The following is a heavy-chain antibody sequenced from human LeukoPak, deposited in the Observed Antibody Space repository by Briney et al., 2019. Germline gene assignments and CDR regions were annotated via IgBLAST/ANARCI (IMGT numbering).Heavy chain of an antibody. V-gene: IGHV1-2*02. D-gene: IGHD6-19*01. CDR2: INPNSGGT. Sequence: ASVKVSCKASGSTFTGYYMHWVRQAPGQGLEWMGWINPNSGGTNYAQKFQGSVTMTRDTSISTVYMELSRLRSDDTAVYYCARGYSSGWYQGEYFDYWGQGTLVTVSS. CDR1: GSTFTGYY. CDR3: ARGYSSGWYQGEYFDY. J-gene: IGHJ4*02.